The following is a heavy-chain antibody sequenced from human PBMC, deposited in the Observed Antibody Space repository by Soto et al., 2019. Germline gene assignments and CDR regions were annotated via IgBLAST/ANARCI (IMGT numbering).Heavy chain of an antibody. CDR2: ISTSSSTI. CDR1: GFTFSGYS. CDR3: ARDLRKRWAAFDI. D-gene: IGHD4-17*01. J-gene: IGHJ3*02. V-gene: IGHV3-48*01. Sequence: GGSLRLTCAASGFTFSGYSVSWVRQAPGKGLEWVSYISTSSSTIYYADSVKGRFTISRDNAKKSMYLQMNSLRAEDTAVYYCARDLRKRWAAFDIWGQGTMVTVSS.